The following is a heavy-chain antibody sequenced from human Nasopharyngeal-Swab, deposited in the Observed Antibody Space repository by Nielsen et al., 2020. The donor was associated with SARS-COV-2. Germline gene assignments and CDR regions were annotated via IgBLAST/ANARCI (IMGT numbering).Heavy chain of an antibody. CDR3: AKEGATGWFDP. CDR1: DVSITSRY. V-gene: IGHV4-59*11. CDR2: ISHNSGT. J-gene: IGHJ5*02. Sequence: GSMKLSCTVSDVSITSRYWSWIRQPPGKLLEWIGYISHNSGTSYNPSLKRRVTMFMDTSKNQFSLRLRSVTAADTAVYYCAKEGATGWFDPWGQGTLVTVSS.